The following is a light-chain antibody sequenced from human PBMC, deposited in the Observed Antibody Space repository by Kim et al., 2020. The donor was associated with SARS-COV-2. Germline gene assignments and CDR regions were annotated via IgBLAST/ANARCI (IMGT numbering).Light chain of an antibody. CDR3: HQYNSWPGT. CDR2: GAS. J-gene: IGKJ1*01. CDR1: QSVGTN. V-gene: IGKV3-15*01. Sequence: EKVMTQSPVTLSVSPGEGATLSCRASQSVGTNLAWYQHRPGRAPRLVIYGASTRPTGIPATFSGSGSGTEFTLTISSVQSEDFAVYYCHQYNSWPGTFGQGTKVDIK.